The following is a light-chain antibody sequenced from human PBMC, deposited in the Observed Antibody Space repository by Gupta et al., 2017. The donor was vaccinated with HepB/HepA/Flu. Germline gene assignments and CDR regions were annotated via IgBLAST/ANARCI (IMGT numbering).Light chain of an antibody. Sequence: DIQMTQSPSSLSASVGDRVTITCRASQRISSYLNWYQQKPGKAPKLLIYAASRVQSGVPSRFSGSGSGTDFTLTISSLQPEDFATYYCQQRDSTPITFGGGTKVEIK. CDR2: AAS. CDR3: QQRDSTPIT. V-gene: IGKV1-39*01. CDR1: QRISSY. J-gene: IGKJ4*01.